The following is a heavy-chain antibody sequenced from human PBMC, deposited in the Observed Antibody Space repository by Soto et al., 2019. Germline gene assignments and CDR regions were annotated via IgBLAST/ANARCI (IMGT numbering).Heavy chain of an antibody. D-gene: IGHD3-10*01. CDR1: GFKFEGYA. Sequence: EVRLVESGGGPAQPGGSLRLSCATSGFKFEGYAMQWVRQGPGKGLEWVAGINWNRGSIDYADSVKGRFTISRDNVKKCLFRKRDGLRTEDTVCYYGVANEGYILLWFGESVHWGQGPLVTVSS. CDR2: INWNRGSI. CDR3: VANEGYILLWFGESVH. J-gene: IGHJ4*02. V-gene: IGHV3-9*01.